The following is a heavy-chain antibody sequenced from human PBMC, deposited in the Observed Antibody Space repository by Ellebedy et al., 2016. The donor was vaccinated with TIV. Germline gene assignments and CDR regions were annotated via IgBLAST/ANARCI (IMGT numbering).Heavy chain of an antibody. Sequence: PGGSLRLSCGASGFNFRNYHMHWVRQAPGKGLEWVALIWFNGRLKYYADSVKGRFSISRDNAKISLYLQMNSLTAEDTAVYYCANGAYDIWGQGTMVTVSS. CDR3: ANGAYDI. J-gene: IGHJ3*02. V-gene: IGHV3-33*03. CDR2: IWFNGRLK. CDR1: GFNFRNYH.